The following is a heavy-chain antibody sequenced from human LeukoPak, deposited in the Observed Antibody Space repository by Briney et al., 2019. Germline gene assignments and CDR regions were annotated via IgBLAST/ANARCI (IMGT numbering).Heavy chain of an antibody. CDR3: ASRSASGNWFLHY. D-gene: IGHD3-10*01. Sequence: ASVKVSCKASGYTFTGQYRHWVRQAPGQGLELMGWINPHSGDTHYAQKFQSRVTMTTDTSISTVHMELSSLTSDDTAVYYCASRSASGNWFLHYWGQGTLVTVSS. CDR1: GYTFTGQY. J-gene: IGHJ4*02. CDR2: INPHSGDT. V-gene: IGHV1-2*02.